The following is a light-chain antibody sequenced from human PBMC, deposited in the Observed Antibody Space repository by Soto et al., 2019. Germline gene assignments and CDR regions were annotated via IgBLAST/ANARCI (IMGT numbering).Light chain of an antibody. CDR3: SSYTSSSTDVV. V-gene: IGLV2-14*01. CDR1: SSDVGGYNY. J-gene: IGLJ2*01. CDR2: DVS. Sequence: QSALTQPASVSGSPGQSITISCTGTSSDVGGYNYVSWYQQHPGKAPKLMIYDVSNLPSGVSNRFSGSKSGNTASLTISGLQAEDEADYYCSSYTSSSTDVVFGGGTQLTVL.